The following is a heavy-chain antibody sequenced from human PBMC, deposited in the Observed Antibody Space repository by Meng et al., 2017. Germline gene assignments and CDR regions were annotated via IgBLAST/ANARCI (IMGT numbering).Heavy chain of an antibody. CDR3: AKDPFRGYSSSVGAFDI. J-gene: IGHJ3*02. V-gene: IGHV3-23*01. Sequence: LTGAASGFTFSSYAMSWVRQAPGKGLEWVSAISGSGGSTYYADSVKGRFTISRDNSKNTLYLQMNSLRAEDTAVYYCAKDPFRGYSSSVGAFDIWGQGTMVTVSS. CDR1: GFTFSSYA. CDR2: ISGSGGST. D-gene: IGHD6-13*01.